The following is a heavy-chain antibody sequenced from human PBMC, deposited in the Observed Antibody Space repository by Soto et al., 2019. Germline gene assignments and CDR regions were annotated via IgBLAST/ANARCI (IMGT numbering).Heavy chain of an antibody. D-gene: IGHD3-3*01. CDR3: ARDTSFWCCAGVVRGYLAV. J-gene: IGHJ6*04. V-gene: IGHV3-66*01. CDR1: GFTVNSNY. Sequence: GSLRLSCAASGFTVNSNYMSWVRQAPGKGLEWVSVIYSGGSTYYADSVKGRFTISRDNSKNTLYLQMNSLRAEDTAVYYCARDTSFWCCAGVVRGYLAVCGKRSSVIVSS. CDR2: IYSGGST.